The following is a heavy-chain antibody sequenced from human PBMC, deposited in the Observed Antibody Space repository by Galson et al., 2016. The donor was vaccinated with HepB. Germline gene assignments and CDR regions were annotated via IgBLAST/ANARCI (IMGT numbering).Heavy chain of an antibody. CDR1: GFSFRSYG. CDR2: ISYDGSDK. CDR3: AKDRGTSHHTSFYYYGMDV. J-gene: IGHJ6*04. D-gene: IGHD2-2*01. V-gene: IGHV3-30*18. Sequence: SLRLSCAASGFSFRSYGIHWVRQAPGAGLEWVAFISYDGSDKYYSDSVKGRFTISRDNSNNTLFLHIDSLRPDDTAMYYCAKDRGTSHHTSFYYYGMDVWGKGTTVAVSS.